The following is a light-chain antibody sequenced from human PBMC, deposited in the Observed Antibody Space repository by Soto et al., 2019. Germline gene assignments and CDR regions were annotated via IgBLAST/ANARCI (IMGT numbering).Light chain of an antibody. CDR1: QSTSSW. J-gene: IGKJ4*01. Sequence: DIQMTQSPSTLSASVGDRVTITCRASQSTSSWLAWYQQKPGKAPKLLIYDASSLESGVPSRFSGSGSGTEFTLTISSLQPDDFATYYCQQYNSYSRFGGGTKVEIK. V-gene: IGKV1-5*01. CDR3: QQYNSYSR. CDR2: DAS.